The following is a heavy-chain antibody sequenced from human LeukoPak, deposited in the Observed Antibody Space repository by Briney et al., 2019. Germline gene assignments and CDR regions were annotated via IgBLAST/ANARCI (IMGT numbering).Heavy chain of an antibody. V-gene: IGHV4-59*08. Sequence: SETLSFTCTVSGGSISSHYWSWIRQPPGKGLEWIGYLYYTGSTNYNPSLKSRVTISVDTSKNQFSLKPSSVTAADTAVYYCARLEGGYPLYYYGMDVWGQGTTVTVSS. CDR1: GGSISSHY. D-gene: IGHD3-16*02. CDR2: LYYTGST. CDR3: ARLEGGYPLYYYGMDV. J-gene: IGHJ6*02.